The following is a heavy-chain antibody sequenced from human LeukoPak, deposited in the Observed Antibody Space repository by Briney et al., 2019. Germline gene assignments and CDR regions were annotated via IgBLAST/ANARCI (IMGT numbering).Heavy chain of an antibody. CDR2: ISGSGGST. CDR1: GFTFSSYA. CDR3: AKDKTSSRTLGGDY. V-gene: IGHV3-23*01. Sequence: RGSLRLSCAASGFTFSSYAMSWVRQAPGKGLEWVSAISGSGGSTYYADSVKGRFTISRDNSKNTQYLQMNSLRAEDTAVYYCAKDKTSSRTLGGDYWGQGTLVTVSS. J-gene: IGHJ4*02. D-gene: IGHD6-13*01.